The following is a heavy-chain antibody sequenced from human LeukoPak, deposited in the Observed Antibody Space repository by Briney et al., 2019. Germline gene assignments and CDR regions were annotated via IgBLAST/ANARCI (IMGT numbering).Heavy chain of an antibody. CDR2: ISSSGSTI. CDR3: ASSSSSWFAFDI. V-gene: IGHV3-11*01. Sequence: KPGGSLRLSCAASGFTFSDYYMSWIRQAPGKGLEWVSYISSSGSTIYYADSVKGRFTISRDNAKNSLYLQMNSLRAEDTAVYYCASSSSSWFAFDIWGQGTMVTVSS. CDR1: GFTFSDYY. D-gene: IGHD6-13*01. J-gene: IGHJ3*02.